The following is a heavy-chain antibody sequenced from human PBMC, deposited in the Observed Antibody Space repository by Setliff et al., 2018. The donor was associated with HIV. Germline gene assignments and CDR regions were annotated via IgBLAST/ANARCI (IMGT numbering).Heavy chain of an antibody. CDR1: GDSVSGPNYN. CDR2: IFNDGRT. J-gene: IGHJ4*02. D-gene: IGHD3-10*01. Sequence: SETLSLTCAVSGDSVSGPNYNWGWIRQPPGKGLEWIGSIFNDGRTYYNPSLKSRITIPMDTSTNQFSLKLSSVTAADTAVYFCARHFPSISLFFGDPGPFDRWGQGALVTVSS. CDR3: ARHFPSISLFFGDPGPFDR. V-gene: IGHV4-39*01.